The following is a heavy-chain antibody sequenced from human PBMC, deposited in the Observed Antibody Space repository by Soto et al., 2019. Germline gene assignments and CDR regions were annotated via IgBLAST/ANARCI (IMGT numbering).Heavy chain of an antibody. CDR3: ARIPRSSREQQRVAYFDY. Sequence: XETRSLTCTVSGCSIISYYWSWIRQPPGKGLDWIGYIYYSGSTNYNPSLKSRVTISVDTSKNQFSLKLSSVTAAETAVYYCARIPRSSREQQRVAYFDYRRQGTLVTVSS. CDR1: GCSIISYY. D-gene: IGHD6-13*01. CDR2: IYYSGST. V-gene: IGHV4-59*01. J-gene: IGHJ4*02.